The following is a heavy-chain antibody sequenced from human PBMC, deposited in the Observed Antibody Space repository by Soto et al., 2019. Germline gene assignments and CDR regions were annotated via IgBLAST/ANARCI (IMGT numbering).Heavy chain of an antibody. J-gene: IGHJ4*02. CDR3: AKVKQDVVAGTGDDNYFDY. Sequence: RGSLLVSCATSVFTFSFYAVGWVRQAPGKGLEWVSVICGSGGSTYYADSVKGRFTISRDNSKNTLYLQMNSLRAEDMAVYYCAKVKQDVVAGTGDDNYFDYWGQGTMVTVSS. CDR1: VFTFSFYA. V-gene: IGHV3-23*01. D-gene: IGHD2-15*01. CDR2: ICGSGGST.